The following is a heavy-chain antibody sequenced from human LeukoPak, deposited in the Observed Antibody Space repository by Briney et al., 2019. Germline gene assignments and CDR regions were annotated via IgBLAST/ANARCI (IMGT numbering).Heavy chain of an antibody. V-gene: IGHV3-30*18. J-gene: IGHJ3*01. CDR3: AKIRVVAATLDAFDL. CDR1: GFTFSSFG. CDR2: ISYDGRNQ. D-gene: IGHD2-15*01. Sequence: GGSLRLSCAASGFTFSSFGMHWVRQAPGKGLEWVAVISYDGRNQYYADSVKGRFTIPRDNSKNTLYLQMNSLRAEDTAVYYCAKIRVVAATLDAFDLWGQGTVVTVSS.